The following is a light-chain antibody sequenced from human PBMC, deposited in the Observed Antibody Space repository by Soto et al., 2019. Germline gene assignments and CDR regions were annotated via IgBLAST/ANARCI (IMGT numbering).Light chain of an antibody. CDR2: DAS. Sequence: EIVLTQSPGTLSLSPGERATLSCRASQSVSNNYLAWYQQKPGQATRLLISDASNRATGIPARFSGSGPGTDFTLTISSLEPEEFAVYYCKKRSSWPITVGKGKRLEI. V-gene: IGKV3D-11*02. CDR1: QSVSNNY. CDR3: KKRSSWPIT. J-gene: IGKJ5*01.